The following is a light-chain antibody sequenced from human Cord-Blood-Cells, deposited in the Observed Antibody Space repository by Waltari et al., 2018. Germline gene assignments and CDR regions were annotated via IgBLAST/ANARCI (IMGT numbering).Light chain of an antibody. V-gene: IGLV1-44*01. J-gene: IGLJ3*02. Sequence: QSVLTQPPSASGTPGPRVTISCSGSSSNIGSDTVHWYQQLPGPAPKLLIYSNNQRPSGVPDRFSGSKSGTSASLAISGLQSEDEADYYCAAWDDSLNGPVFGGGTKLTVL. CDR2: SNN. CDR1: SSNIGSDT. CDR3: AAWDDSLNGPV.